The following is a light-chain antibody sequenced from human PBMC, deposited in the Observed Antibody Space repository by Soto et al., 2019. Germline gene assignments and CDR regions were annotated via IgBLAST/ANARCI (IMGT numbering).Light chain of an antibody. CDR2: LNSDGSH. CDR1: SGHSSYT. J-gene: IGLJ2*01. Sequence: QLVLTQSLSASASLGASVKLTCTLSSGHSSYTIAWHQQQPEKGPRYLMKLNSDGSHSKGDGIPDRFSGSSSGAERYLTISSLQSEDEADYYCQTWGTGFRVFGGGTKLTVL. V-gene: IGLV4-69*01. CDR3: QTWGTGFRV.